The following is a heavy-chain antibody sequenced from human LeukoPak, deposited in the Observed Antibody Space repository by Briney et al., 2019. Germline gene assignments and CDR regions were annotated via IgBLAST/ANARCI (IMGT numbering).Heavy chain of an antibody. CDR1: GFTFSSYA. J-gene: IGHJ4*02. CDR2: ISGTGGST. Sequence: GGSLRLSCAASGFTFSSYAMNWVRQAPGKGLEWVSAISGTGGSTYYADSVKGRFTISRDNSKNTLYLQMNSLRAEDTAVYYCAKDSDIVVVPAAKSTPPGYWGQGTLVTVSS. V-gene: IGHV3-23*01. CDR3: AKDSDIVVVPAAKSTPPGY. D-gene: IGHD2-2*01.